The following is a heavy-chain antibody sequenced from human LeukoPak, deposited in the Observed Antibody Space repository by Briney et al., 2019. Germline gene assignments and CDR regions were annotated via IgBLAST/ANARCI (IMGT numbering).Heavy chain of an antibody. CDR1: GFTFSSYS. Sequence: GGSLRLSCAASGFTFSSYSMNWVRQAPGKGLEWVSSISSSSSYIYYADSVKGRFTISRDNAKNSLYLQMNSLRAEDTAVYYCARANYDYVWGSYRHDAFDIWGQGTMVTVSS. D-gene: IGHD3-16*02. J-gene: IGHJ3*02. V-gene: IGHV3-21*01. CDR3: ARANYDYVWGSYRHDAFDI. CDR2: ISSSSSYI.